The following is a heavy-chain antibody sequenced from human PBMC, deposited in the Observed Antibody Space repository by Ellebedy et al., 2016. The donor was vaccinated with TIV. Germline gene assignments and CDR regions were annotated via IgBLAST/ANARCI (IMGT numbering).Heavy chain of an antibody. CDR3: ASGNMDAFDI. V-gene: IGHV4-39*07. D-gene: IGHD4-23*01. Sequence: SETLSLTXTVSGGSISSSSYYWGWIRQPPGKGLEWIGSIYYSGSTNYNPSLKSRVTISVDTSKNQFSLKLSSVTAADTAVYYCASGNMDAFDIWGQGTMVTVSS. CDR1: GGSISSSSYY. J-gene: IGHJ3*02. CDR2: IYYSGST.